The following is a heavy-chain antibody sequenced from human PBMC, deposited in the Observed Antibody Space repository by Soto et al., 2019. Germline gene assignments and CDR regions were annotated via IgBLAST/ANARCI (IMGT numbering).Heavy chain of an antibody. CDR1: GGSFSGYY. CDR2: INHSGST. D-gene: IGHD3-16*02. V-gene: IGHV4-34*01. Sequence: PSETLSLTCAVYGGSFSGYYWSWIRQPPGKGLEWIGEINHSGSTNYNPSLKSRVTISVDTSKNQFSLKLSSVTAADTALYYCARGAIMITFGGVIVKGAFDIWGQGTMVTVSS. CDR3: ARGAIMITFGGVIVKGAFDI. J-gene: IGHJ3*02.